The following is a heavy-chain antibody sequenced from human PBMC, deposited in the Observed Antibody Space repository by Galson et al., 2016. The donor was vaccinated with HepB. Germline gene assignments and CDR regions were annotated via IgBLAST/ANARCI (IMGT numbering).Heavy chain of an antibody. Sequence: SLRLSCASSGFTFSDFWMSWVRQAPGKGLEWVASINQDGGARYYVDSVRGRFAISRDNAQNSLYLQMNSLRADGTAMYYCARGRNNFRYWGQGTLVTVSS. V-gene: IGHV3-7*04. D-gene: IGHD1-14*01. CDR2: INQDGGAR. CDR3: ARGRNNFRY. CDR1: GFTFSDFW. J-gene: IGHJ4*02.